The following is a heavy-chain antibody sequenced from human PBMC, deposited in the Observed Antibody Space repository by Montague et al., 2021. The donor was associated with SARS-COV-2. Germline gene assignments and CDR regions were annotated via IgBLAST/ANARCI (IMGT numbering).Heavy chain of an antibody. CDR1: SGSINSGGFY. D-gene: IGHD2-15*01. Sequence: TLSLTCSVSSGSINSGGFYWSWIRQPPGKGLEWIGYIYYSGSTCYNPSLESRLTISVDTSKNQFSLNLGSVTAADTAVYYCARSVRGYCNDDSCLARYYYGLDVWGQGTTVTVSS. CDR3: ARSVRGYCNDDSCLARYYYGLDV. CDR2: IYYSGST. V-gene: IGHV4-31*03. J-gene: IGHJ6*02.